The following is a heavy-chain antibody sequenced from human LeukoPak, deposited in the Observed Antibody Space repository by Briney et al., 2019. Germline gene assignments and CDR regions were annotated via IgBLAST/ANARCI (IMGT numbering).Heavy chain of an antibody. V-gene: IGHV3-74*01. Sequence: GGSLRLSCEASGFTLRTYWMHWVRQAPGKGLVWVSRINTDGSSIIYADSVKGRFTISRDNAKNTLFLQMNSLRRDDTAVHYCERDQPRNNYSFNMGGQGTVATVPS. D-gene: IGHD5-24*01. CDR3: ERDQPRNNYSFNM. J-gene: IGHJ3*02. CDR1: GFTLRTYW. CDR2: INTDGSSI.